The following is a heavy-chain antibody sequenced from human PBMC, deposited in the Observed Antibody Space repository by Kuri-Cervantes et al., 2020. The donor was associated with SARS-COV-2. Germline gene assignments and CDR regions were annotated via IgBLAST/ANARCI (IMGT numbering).Heavy chain of an antibody. J-gene: IGHJ3*02. CDR3: ARDRALVPGAFDN. CDR2: ISYDGSNK. V-gene: IGHV3-30-3*01. D-gene: IGHD2-2*01. CDR1: GFTFSSYA. Sequence: GESLKISCAASGFTFSSYAMHWVRQAPGKGLEWVAVISYDGSNKYYADSVKGRFTISRDNSKNTLYLQMNSLRAEDTAVYYCARDRALVPGAFDNWGQGTMVTVSS.